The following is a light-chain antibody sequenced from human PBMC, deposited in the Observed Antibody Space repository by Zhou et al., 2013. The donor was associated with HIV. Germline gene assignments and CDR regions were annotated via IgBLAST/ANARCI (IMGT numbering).Light chain of an antibody. Sequence: EVVLTQSPATLSLSPGERATLSCRASESVSSYLAWYQHKAGQAPRLLIYGASTRATGIPARFQWQWVWDRSSLSPSAACSLKILLIYYCQQYNNWPRTFGQGTKVEIK. J-gene: IGKJ1*01. V-gene: IGKV3-15*01. CDR3: QQYNNWPRT. CDR2: GAS. CDR1: ESVSSY.